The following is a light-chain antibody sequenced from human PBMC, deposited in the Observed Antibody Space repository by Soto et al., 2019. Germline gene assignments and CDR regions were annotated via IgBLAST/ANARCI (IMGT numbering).Light chain of an antibody. CDR3: QQYDNWPLT. Sequence: EIGLTQSPATLSVSPGERATLSCRASQSVSSNLAWYQQKPGQAPKLLIYNPSTRATGIPARFSGSGSGTEFTLTISSLQSEDFAIYYCQQYDNWPLTFGGGTKVDIK. CDR1: QSVSSN. V-gene: IGKV3-15*01. J-gene: IGKJ4*01. CDR2: NPS.